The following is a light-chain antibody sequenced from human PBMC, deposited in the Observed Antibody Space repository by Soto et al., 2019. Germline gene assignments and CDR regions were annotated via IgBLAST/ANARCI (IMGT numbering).Light chain of an antibody. Sequence: EIVMTQSPGTLSVSPGERATLSCRASQGVSSNLAWYQQQRRHGTRRLIYGAATRATGIPARFSGSGAGREFAMTSSSLQSEEFRVDYYHLYNGWPLWTFGHGKKVEIK. V-gene: IGKV3-15*01. CDR1: QGVSSN. J-gene: IGKJ1*01. CDR2: GAA. CDR3: HLYNGWPLWT.